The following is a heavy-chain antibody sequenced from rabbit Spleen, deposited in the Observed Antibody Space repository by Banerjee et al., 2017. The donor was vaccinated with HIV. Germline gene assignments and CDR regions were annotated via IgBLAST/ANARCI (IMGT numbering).Heavy chain of an antibody. D-gene: IGHD8-1*01. CDR1: GFSFSSRYW. CDR2: IDNGSSGST. J-gene: IGHJ6*01. CDR3: ARDTGSSFSSYGMDL. Sequence: QSLEESGGDLVKPGASLTLTCTASGFSFSSRYWICWVRQAPGKGLEWIGCIDNGSSGSTYYASWVNGRFTISKTSSTTVTLQMTSLTGADTATYFCARDTGSSFSSYGMDLWGPGTLVTVS. V-gene: IGHV1S40*01.